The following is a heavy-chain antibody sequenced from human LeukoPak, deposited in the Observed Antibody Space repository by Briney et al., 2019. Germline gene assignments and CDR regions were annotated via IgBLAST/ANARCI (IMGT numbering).Heavy chain of an antibody. D-gene: IGHD6-19*01. J-gene: IGHJ4*02. CDR2: ISYDGSNK. V-gene: IGHV3-30-3*01. Sequence: GGSLRLSCAASGFTFSSYAMHWVRQAPGKGLEWVAVISYDGSNKYYADSVKGRFTISRDNSKNTLYLQMNSLRAEDTAVYYCAKEGSGWPFDYWGQGTLVTVSS. CDR3: AKEGSGWPFDY. CDR1: GFTFSSYA.